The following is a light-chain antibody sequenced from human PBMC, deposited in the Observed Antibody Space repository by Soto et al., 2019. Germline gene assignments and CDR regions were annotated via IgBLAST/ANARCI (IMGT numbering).Light chain of an antibody. CDR3: QHYGSSWT. CDR1: QSVSSSY. CDR2: GAS. V-gene: IGKV3-20*01. J-gene: IGKJ1*01. Sequence: EIVLTQSPGTLSLSPGERATLSCRASQSVSSSYLAWYQQKPGQAPRLLIYGASSRATGIPDRFSGSGSGTDFTLTISRLEPEDFAVYYCQHYGSSWTFGQGTKVE.